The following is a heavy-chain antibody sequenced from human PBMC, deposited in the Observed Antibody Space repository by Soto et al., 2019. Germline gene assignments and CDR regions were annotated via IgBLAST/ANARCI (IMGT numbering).Heavy chain of an antibody. V-gene: IGHV4-31*03. D-gene: IGHD3-22*01. CDR2: IYYSGST. Sequence: SETLSLTCTVSGGSISSGGYYWSWIRQHPGKGLEWIGYIYYSGSTYYNPSLKSRVTISVDTSKNQFSLKLSSVTAADTAVYYCARGNDKDYYDSSGNDFDYWGQGTLVTVSS. CDR1: GGSISSGGYY. J-gene: IGHJ4*01. CDR3: ARGNDKDYYDSSGNDFDY.